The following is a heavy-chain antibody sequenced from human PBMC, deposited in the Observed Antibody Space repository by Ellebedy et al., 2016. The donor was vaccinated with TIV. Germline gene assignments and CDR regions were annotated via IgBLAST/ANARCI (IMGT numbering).Heavy chain of an antibody. CDR2: INHSGST. CDR1: GGSFSGYY. D-gene: IGHD5-12*01. V-gene: IGHV4-34*01. CDR3: ARDSGYEIFDY. Sequence: SETLSLTXAVYGGSFSGYYWSWIRQPPGKGLEWIGEINHSGSTNDNPSLKSRVTISVDTSKNQFSLKLSSVTAADTAVYYCARDSGYEIFDYWGQGTLVTVSS. J-gene: IGHJ4*02.